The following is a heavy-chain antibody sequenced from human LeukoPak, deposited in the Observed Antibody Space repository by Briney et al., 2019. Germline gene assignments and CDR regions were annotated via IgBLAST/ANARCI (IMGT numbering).Heavy chain of an antibody. V-gene: IGHV4-34*01. J-gene: IGHJ4*02. Sequence: SETLSLTCAVYGGSFSGYYWSWIRQPPGKGLEWIGEINHSGSTNYNPSLKSRVTISVDTSKNQFSLKLSSVTAADTAVYYCARGRGYSGYAMGGYDYWGQGTLVTVPS. D-gene: IGHD5-12*01. CDR1: GGSFSGYY. CDR2: INHSGST. CDR3: ARGRGYSGYAMGGYDY.